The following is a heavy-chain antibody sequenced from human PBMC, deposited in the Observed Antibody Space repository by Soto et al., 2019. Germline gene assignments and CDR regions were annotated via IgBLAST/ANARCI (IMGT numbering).Heavy chain of an antibody. J-gene: IGHJ4*02. CDR2: IKEDGSDK. V-gene: IGHV3-7*05. CDR3: ARHGSGRNFDF. D-gene: IGHD3-10*01. CDR1: GFTFSTYW. Sequence: GGSLRLSCAASGFTFSTYWMGWVRQAPGKGLEWVANIKEDGSDKYYMDSVKGRFTISRDNTKNSLHLQMNSLRAEDTAVYYCARHGSGRNFDFCGQGTLVTV.